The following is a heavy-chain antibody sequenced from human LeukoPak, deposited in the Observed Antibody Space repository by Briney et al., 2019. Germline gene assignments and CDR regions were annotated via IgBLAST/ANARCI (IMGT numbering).Heavy chain of an antibody. J-gene: IGHJ4*02. CDR1: GFTFSSYN. CDR2: ISTTSNYI. Sequence: GGSLRLSCAASGFTFSSYNMKWVRQAPGKGLEWVSFISTTSNYIYYADSVKGRFTISRDNAKNSLYLQMNSLRAEDTAVYYCARVGDIVVVPATWEFDYWGQGTLVTVSS. V-gene: IGHV3-21*06. CDR3: ARVGDIVVVPATWEFDY. D-gene: IGHD2-2*01.